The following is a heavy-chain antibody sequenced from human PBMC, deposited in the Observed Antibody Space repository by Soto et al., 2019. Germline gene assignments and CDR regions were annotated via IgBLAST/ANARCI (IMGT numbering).Heavy chain of an antibody. CDR3: AKGSAGPFDY. D-gene: IGHD6-13*01. CDR2: ISYDGSNK. Sequence: PRWSLRLSCSASGFTFSSCGMHWLRQAPGKGLEWVAVISYDGSNKYYADSVKGRFTISRDNSKNTLYLQMNSLRAEDTAVYYCAKGSAGPFDYWGQGTLVTVSS. CDR1: GFTFSSCG. V-gene: IGHV3-30*18. J-gene: IGHJ4*02.